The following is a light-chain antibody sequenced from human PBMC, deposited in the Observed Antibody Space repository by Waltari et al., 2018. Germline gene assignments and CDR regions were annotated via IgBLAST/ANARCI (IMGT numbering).Light chain of an antibody. CDR2: SAS. J-gene: IGKJ3*01. Sequence: AIRRTKSQSSFYAPTGDRATITFRASQDIASFLAWYQQKPGKAPNLLIYSASTLQSGVPSRFSGSGSGTDFTLTISWLQSEDFATYYCQQYYNYPFTFGPGTKVDIK. CDR3: QQYYNYPFT. CDR1: QDIASF. V-gene: IGKV1-8*01.